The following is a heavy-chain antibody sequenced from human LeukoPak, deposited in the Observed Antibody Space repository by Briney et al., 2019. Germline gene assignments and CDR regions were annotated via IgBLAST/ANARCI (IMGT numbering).Heavy chain of an antibody. Sequence: GGSLRLSCAASGFTFSSYSMNWVRQAPGKRLEWVSYISSSSSTIYYADSVKGRFTISRDNAKNSLYLQMNSLRAEDTAVYYCATKVVAAIPGYWGQGTLVTVSS. J-gene: IGHJ4*02. CDR2: ISSSSSTI. V-gene: IGHV3-48*01. CDR1: GFTFSSYS. D-gene: IGHD2-15*01. CDR3: ATKVVAAIPGY.